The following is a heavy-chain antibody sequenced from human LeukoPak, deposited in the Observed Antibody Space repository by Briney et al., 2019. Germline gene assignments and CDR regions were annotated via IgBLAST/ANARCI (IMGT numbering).Heavy chain of an antibody. J-gene: IGHJ1*01. CDR2: IKQDGSEK. V-gene: IGHV3-7*03. CDR1: GFTFSSYW. CDR3: AAQNYASSGFLNLDR. Sequence: GGSLRLSCAASGFTFSSYWMNWVRQAPGKGLEWVANIKQDGSEKYYVDSVKGRFTISRDNAKNSLYLQMNSLRAEDTAVYYCAAQNYASSGFLNLDRWGRGTLVTVSS. D-gene: IGHD3-22*01.